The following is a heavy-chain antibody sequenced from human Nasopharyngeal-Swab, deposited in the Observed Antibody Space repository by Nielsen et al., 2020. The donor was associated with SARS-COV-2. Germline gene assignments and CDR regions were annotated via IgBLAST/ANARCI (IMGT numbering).Heavy chain of an antibody. CDR2: INTNTGNP. Sequence: ASVKASCKASGYTFTSYAMNWVRQSPGQGLEWMGWINTNTGNPTYAQSFTGRCVFSLDTSVSTAYLQISSLKAEDTTVYYCARDGYFDWLALSWFDPWGQGTLVTVS. J-gene: IGHJ5*02. V-gene: IGHV7-4-1*02. CDR3: ARDGYFDWLALSWFDP. D-gene: IGHD3-9*01. CDR1: GYTFTSYA.